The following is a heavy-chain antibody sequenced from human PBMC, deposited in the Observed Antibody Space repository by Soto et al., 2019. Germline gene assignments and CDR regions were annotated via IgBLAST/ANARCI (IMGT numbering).Heavy chain of an antibody. V-gene: IGHV4-61*01. D-gene: IGHD3-10*01. CDR3: ARDRGVIPYYFVY. CDR2: IYYSGST. Sequence: SETLSLTCTVSGGSVSSGSYYWSWIRQPPGKGLEWIGYIYYSGSTNYNPSLKSRVTISVDTSKNQFSLKLSSVTAADTAVYYCARDRGVIPYYFVYWGQGTPVTVSS. CDR1: GGSVSSGSYY. J-gene: IGHJ4*02.